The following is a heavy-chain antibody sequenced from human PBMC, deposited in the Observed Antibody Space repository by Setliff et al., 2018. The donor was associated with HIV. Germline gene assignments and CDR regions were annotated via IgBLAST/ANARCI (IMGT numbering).Heavy chain of an antibody. CDR3: ARGGEGMALYPDY. V-gene: IGHV1-69*13. Sequence: SVKVSCKASGHTFANSYLHWVRQGPGQGLEWMGGIIPIFGTAHYAQRFQGRVTITADESTSTAYMELSSLRSEDTAVYYCARGGEGMALYPDYWGQGTLVTVSS. D-gene: IGHD1-26*01. J-gene: IGHJ4*02. CDR2: IIPIFGTA. CDR1: GHTFANSY.